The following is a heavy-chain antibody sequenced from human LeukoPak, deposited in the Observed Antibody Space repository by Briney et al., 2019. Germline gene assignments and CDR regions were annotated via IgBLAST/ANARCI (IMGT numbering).Heavy chain of an antibody. CDR1: GGSIARSDYI. CDR3: ARHDTNDGSYNCLDP. V-gene: IGHV4-39*01. CDR2: IYPSGHT. D-gene: IGHD5-24*01. J-gene: IGHJ5*02. Sequence: SETLSLTCSVSGGSIARSDYIWDWLRQPPGKGLEWIGNIYPSGHTHYNPSLRSRVTMSLDTSKNQFSLKMNSVTAADTAVYYCARHDTNDGSYNCLDPWGQGTLVTVSS.